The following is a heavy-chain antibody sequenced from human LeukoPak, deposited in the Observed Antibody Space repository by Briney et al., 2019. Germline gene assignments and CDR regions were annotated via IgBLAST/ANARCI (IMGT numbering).Heavy chain of an antibody. Sequence: SVKVSCKASGGTFSSYAISWVRQAPGQGLEWMGGIIPIFGTANYAQKFQGRVTITADESTSTAYMELSSLRSEDTAVYYCARGIGESVVYYYYYMDVWGKGTTVTVSS. V-gene: IGHV1-69*01. CDR2: IIPIFGTA. D-gene: IGHD3-10*01. CDR1: GGTFSSYA. CDR3: ARGIGESVVYYYYYMDV. J-gene: IGHJ6*03.